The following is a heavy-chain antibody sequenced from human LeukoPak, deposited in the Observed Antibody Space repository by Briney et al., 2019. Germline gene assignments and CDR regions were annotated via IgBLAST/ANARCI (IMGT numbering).Heavy chain of an antibody. J-gene: IGHJ3*02. V-gene: IGHV3-30*18. CDR2: ISYDGSNK. CDR1: GFTFSSYG. D-gene: IGHD6-13*01. Sequence: GRSLRLSCAASGFTFSSYGMHWVRQAPGKGLEWVAVISYDGSNKYYADSVKGRFTISRDNSKNTLYLQMNSLRAEDTAVYYCAKDRQQLVYGAFDIWGQGTMVTVSS. CDR3: AKDRQQLVYGAFDI.